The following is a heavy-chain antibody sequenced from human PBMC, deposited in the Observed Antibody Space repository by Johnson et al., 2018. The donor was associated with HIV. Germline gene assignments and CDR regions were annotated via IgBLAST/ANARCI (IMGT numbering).Heavy chain of an antibody. CDR1: GFTFSSYA. CDR3: AKDMGGDRNAFDI. Sequence: MLLVESGGGVVQPGRSLRLSCAASGFTFSSYAMHWVRQAPGKGLEWVAVISYDGSNKYYADSVKGRFTISRDNSKNTLYLQMNSLRAEDTAVYYCAKDMGGDRNAFDIWGQGTMVTVSS. V-gene: IGHV3-30*04. J-gene: IGHJ3*02. CDR2: ISYDGSNK. D-gene: IGHD1-26*01.